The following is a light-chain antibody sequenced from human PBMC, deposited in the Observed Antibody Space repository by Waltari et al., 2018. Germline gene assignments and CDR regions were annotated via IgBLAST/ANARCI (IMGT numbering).Light chain of an antibody. V-gene: IGKV1-12*01. Sequence: DIQMTQSPSSLSASVGDRVTMTCRASQGINNWLAWYQQVPGRAPKLLIYSAFSLQSGVPSRFSCSGSGTNFTLTITSLQPEDFATYYCQQADSFPLTFGGGTKVEIK. CDR2: SAF. J-gene: IGKJ4*01. CDR1: QGINNW. CDR3: QQADSFPLT.